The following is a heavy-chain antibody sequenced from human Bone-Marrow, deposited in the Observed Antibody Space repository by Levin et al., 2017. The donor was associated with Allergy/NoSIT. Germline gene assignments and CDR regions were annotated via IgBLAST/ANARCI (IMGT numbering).Heavy chain of an antibody. CDR2: INTNTGNP. Sequence: GASVKVSCKASGYTFTSYAMNWVRQAPGQGLEWMGWINTNTGNPTYAQGFTGRFVFSLDTSVITAYLQISSLKAEDTAVYYCARVSRSAKRNEGPGIAAAGTLYFQHWGQGTLVTVSS. V-gene: IGHV7-4-1*02. J-gene: IGHJ1*01. D-gene: IGHD6-13*01. CDR1: GYTFTSYA. CDR3: ARVSRSAKRNEGPGIAAAGTLYFQH.